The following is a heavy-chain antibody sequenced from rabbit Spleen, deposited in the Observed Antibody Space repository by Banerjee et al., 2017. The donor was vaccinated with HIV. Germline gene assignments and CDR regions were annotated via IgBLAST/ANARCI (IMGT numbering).Heavy chain of an antibody. CDR3: VRAWNL. CDR1: GIDFSRNT. V-gene: IGHV1S40*01. CDR2: IYLSSGSA. Sequence: QSLEESGGDLVKPGASLTLTCKASGIDFSRNTMCWVRQAPGKGLEWIGCIYLSSGSAYYASWAKGRFTISKTSSTTVTLQIPSLTVADTATYFCVRAWNLWGPGTLVTVS. J-gene: IGHJ4*01.